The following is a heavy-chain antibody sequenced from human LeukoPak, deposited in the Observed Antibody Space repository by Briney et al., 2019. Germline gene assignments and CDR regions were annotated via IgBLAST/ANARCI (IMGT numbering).Heavy chain of an antibody. J-gene: IGHJ4*02. D-gene: IGHD2-21*01. CDR3: ARLVACDGLSYFDF. V-gene: IGHV5-51*01. CDR2: IYPGDSQT. Sequence: PGESLNISCKRSGFRFIRFWIGWVRQTPGKGLEWMGIIYPGDSQTRFSPSFQGQVTISADKSIYTAYLQWASLEAWDSAMYYCARLVACDGLSYFDFWGQGTLVTVSS. CDR1: GFRFIRFW.